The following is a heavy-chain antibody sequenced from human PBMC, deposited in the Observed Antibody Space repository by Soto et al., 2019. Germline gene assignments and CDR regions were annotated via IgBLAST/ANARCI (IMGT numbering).Heavy chain of an antibody. Sequence: SETLSLTCTVSGASLSTGSYYWSWIRQPPGKRLEWIAYFYYTGTTTYNPSLESRVTISANTSKNQFSLNLTSVTAADKAVYCCARISFWVKDYWGQGALVTVSS. CDR3: ARISFWVKDY. D-gene: IGHD6-13*01. V-gene: IGHV4-61*01. CDR1: GASLSTGSYY. J-gene: IGHJ4*02. CDR2: FYYTGTT.